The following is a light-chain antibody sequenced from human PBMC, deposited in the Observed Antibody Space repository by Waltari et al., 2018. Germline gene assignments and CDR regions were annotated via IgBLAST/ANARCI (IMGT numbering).Light chain of an antibody. CDR1: QSVLYSSNNKNY. CDR2: WAA. V-gene: IGKV4-1*01. J-gene: IGKJ1*01. Sequence: DVVMTQSPDSLAVSLGERATINCKSSQSVLYSSNNKNYLAWYQQNPGQPPKLLLSWAATRASGAPDRFSGSGSGTDFTLTISSLQAEDVAVYYCHQYYTTPRTFGQGTRVEIK. CDR3: HQYYTTPRT.